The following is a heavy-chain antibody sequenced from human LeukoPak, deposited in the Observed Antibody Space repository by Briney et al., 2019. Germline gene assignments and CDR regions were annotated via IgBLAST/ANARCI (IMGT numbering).Heavy chain of an antibody. CDR1: GYTFTGYY. CDR3: ARGEYDFWSGPAHDY. Sequence: GASVKVSCKASGYTFTGYYMHWVRQAPGQGLEWMGWINPNSGGTNYAQKFQGRVTMTRDTSISTAYMELSRLRSDDTAVYYCARGEYDFWSGPAHDYWGQGTLVTVSS. J-gene: IGHJ4*02. D-gene: IGHD3-3*01. V-gene: IGHV1-2*02. CDR2: INPNSGGT.